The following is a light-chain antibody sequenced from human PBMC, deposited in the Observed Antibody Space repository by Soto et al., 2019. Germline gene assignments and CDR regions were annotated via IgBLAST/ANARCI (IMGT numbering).Light chain of an antibody. V-gene: IGKV3-20*01. J-gene: IGKJ3*01. CDR2: GAS. Sequence: EFVMTQSPVTLSLSPGERATLSCRASQTIRSDLAWYQQKPGQAPRLLIYGASNRATGIPDRFSGSGSGTDFTLTISRLEPEDFSVYYCHQYGTAPLTFGPGTKVDI. CDR1: QTIRSD. CDR3: HQYGTAPLT.